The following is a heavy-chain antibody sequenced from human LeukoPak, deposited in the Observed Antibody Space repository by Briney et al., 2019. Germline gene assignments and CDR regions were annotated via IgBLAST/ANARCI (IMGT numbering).Heavy chain of an antibody. J-gene: IGHJ4*02. CDR3: ARVGQQLDY. CDR1: GFTFSRHA. V-gene: IGHV3-21*01. CDR2: ISSSGTYI. Sequence: GGSLRLSCAASGFTFSRHAMNWVRQAPGKGLEWVSYISSSGTYIYYADSLKGRFTISRDNAKKSLYLQMNSLRADDTALYYCARVGQQLDYWGQGALVTVSS. D-gene: IGHD6-13*01.